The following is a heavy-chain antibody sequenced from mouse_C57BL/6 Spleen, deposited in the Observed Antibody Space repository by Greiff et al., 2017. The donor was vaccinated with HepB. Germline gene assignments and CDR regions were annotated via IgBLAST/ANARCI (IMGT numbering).Heavy chain of an antibody. CDR2: IWSGGST. J-gene: IGHJ4*01. CDR1: GFSLTSYG. D-gene: IGHD2-12*01. V-gene: IGHV2-4*01. CDR3: AKNGDYYTPMDY. Sequence: VQRVESGPGLVQPSQSLSITCTVSGFSLTSYGVHWVRQPPGKGLEWLGVIWSGGSTDYNAAFISRLSISKDNSKSQVFFKMNSLQADDTAIYYCAKNGDYYTPMDYWGQGTSVTVSS.